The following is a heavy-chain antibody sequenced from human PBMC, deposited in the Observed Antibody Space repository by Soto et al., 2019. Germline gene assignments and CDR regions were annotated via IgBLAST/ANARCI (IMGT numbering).Heavy chain of an antibody. CDR2: ISYDGSNK. Sequence: ESGGGVVQPGRSLRLSCAASGFTFSSYAMHWVRQAPGKGLEWVAGISYDGSNKYYADSVKGRFTISRDNSKNTLYLQMNSLRAEDTAVYYCARDRGSGRDSYSGMDVWGQGTTVTVSS. CDR1: GFTFSSYA. V-gene: IGHV3-30-3*01. D-gene: IGHD3-10*01. CDR3: ARDRGSGRDSYSGMDV. J-gene: IGHJ6*02.